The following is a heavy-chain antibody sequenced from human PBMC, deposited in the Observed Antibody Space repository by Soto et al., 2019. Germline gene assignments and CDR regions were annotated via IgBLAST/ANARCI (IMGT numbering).Heavy chain of an antibody. D-gene: IGHD6-13*01. Sequence: SETLSLTCAVYGGSFSGYYWSWIRQPPGKGLEWIGEINHSGSTNYNPSLKSRVTISVDTSKNQFSLKLSSVTAAYTAVYYCARASAAGSRWLGYYYYYGMDVWGQGTTVTVSS. CDR3: ARASAAGSRWLGYYYYYGMDV. CDR2: INHSGST. V-gene: IGHV4-34*01. J-gene: IGHJ6*02. CDR1: GGSFSGYY.